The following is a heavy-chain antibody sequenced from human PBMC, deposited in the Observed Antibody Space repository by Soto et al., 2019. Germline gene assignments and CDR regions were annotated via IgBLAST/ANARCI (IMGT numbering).Heavy chain of an antibody. CDR1: GFTFSSYW. J-gene: IGHJ4*02. D-gene: IGHD6-13*01. CDR2: IKQDGSEK. CDR3: ARKPPPGYSSSWYY. Sequence: PGGSLRLSCAASGFTFSSYWMSWVRQAPGKGLEWVANIKQDGSEKYYVDSVKGRFTISRDNAKNSLYLQMNSLRAEDTAVYYCARKPPPGYSSSWYYWGQGTLVTVSS. V-gene: IGHV3-7*03.